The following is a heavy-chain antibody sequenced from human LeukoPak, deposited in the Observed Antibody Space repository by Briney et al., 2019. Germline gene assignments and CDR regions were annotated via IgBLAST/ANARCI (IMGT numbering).Heavy chain of an antibody. CDR2: ISSDGGST. J-gene: IGHJ2*01. D-gene: IGHD1-26*01. CDR3: ARGRQGAKTRYFDL. CDR1: GIIFSNYA. V-gene: IGHV3-64*01. Sequence: TGGSLRLSCAASGIIFSNYAMHWVRQGPGKGLECISTISSDGGSTYYANSVKGRFTISRDNSKNTLYLQMGSLRAEDMAVYYCARGRQGAKTRYFDLLGRGTRVTVSS.